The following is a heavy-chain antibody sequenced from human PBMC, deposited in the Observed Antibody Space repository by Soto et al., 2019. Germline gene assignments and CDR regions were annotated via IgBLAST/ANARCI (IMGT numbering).Heavy chain of an antibody. J-gene: IGHJ4*02. V-gene: IGHV2-5*02. CDR3: AHKGPEDWPLDY. CDR1: GFSLSTSGVG. Sequence: QITLKESGPTLVRPTQTLTLTCAFSGFSLSTSGVGVGWIRQPLGKALEWLAVIYWDDSKHYSPSLRSRLTITQDTSKNQVVLTMTNMDPLDTGTYYCAHKGPEDWPLDYWGQGTLVTVSS. D-gene: IGHD3-9*01. CDR2: IYWDDSK.